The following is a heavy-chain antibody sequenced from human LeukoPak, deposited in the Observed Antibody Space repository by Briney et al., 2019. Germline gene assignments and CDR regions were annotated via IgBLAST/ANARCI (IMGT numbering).Heavy chain of an antibody. CDR2: SSSSGSTI. J-gene: IGHJ4*02. Sequence: GGSLRLSCAASGFTLSVYYMSWIRQAPGKGLEWVSYSSSSGSTIYYADSVKGRFAISRDNAKNSLYLQMNSLRAEDTAVYYCARRRDFIDYWGQGPLVTVSS. CDR3: ARRRDFIDY. CDR1: GFTLSVYY. V-gene: IGHV3-11*01. D-gene: IGHD3/OR15-3a*01.